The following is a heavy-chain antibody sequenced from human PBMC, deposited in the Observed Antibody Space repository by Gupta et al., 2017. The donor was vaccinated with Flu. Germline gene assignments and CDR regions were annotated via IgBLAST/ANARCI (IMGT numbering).Heavy chain of an antibody. CDR1: GFTFRNYA. CDR3: ARAGDCCGGSYYLDY. V-gene: IGHV3-21*02. D-gene: IGHD2-15*01. J-gene: IGHJ4*02. Sequence: EVQLVEAGGGSGKPGGSLRLSCASTGFTFRNYAVNWVRQAPGKGLEWVSSISSSSSYIYNAHSVKGRFTISRDNAKNSVYLQMNSLTVTDTAVYYCARAGDCCGGSYYLDYWGQGTLVTVSS. CDR2: ISSSSSYI.